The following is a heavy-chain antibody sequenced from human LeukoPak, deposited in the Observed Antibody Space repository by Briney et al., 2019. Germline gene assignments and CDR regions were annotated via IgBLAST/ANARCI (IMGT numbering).Heavy chain of an antibody. Sequence: ASVNVSCKASGNTFTGYFMHWVRQAPGQGLEWMGWINPNSGGTNYAQKFQGRVTMTRDTSISTAYMELSRLRSDDTAVYYCARDLSYDFWSGYYHYYYGMDVWGQGTTVTVSS. J-gene: IGHJ6*02. D-gene: IGHD3-3*01. CDR3: ARDLSYDFWSGYYHYYYGMDV. V-gene: IGHV1-2*02. CDR2: INPNSGGT. CDR1: GNTFTGYF.